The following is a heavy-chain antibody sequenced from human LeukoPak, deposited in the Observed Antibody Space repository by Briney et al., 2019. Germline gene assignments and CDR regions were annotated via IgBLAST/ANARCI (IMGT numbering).Heavy chain of an antibody. V-gene: IGHV3-7*01. D-gene: IGHD6-19*01. CDR2: IKQDGSEK. CDR1: GFTFSSYW. CDR3: ASFDSGWYNDYYYYMDV. Sequence: GGSLRLSCAASGFTFSSYWMSWVRQAPGKGLEWVANIKQDGSEKYYVDSVKGRVTISRDNAKNSLYLQMNSLRAEDTAVYYCASFDSGWYNDYYYYMDVWGKGTTVTISS. J-gene: IGHJ6*03.